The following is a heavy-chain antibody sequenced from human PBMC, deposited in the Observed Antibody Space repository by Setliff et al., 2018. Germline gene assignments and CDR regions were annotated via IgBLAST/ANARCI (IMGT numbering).Heavy chain of an antibody. CDR1: GLTFRTYA. V-gene: IGHV3-23*01. CDR2: TTGSGGDR. D-gene: IGHD2-21*01. J-gene: IGHJ4*02. Sequence: GGSLRLSCAASGLTFRTYAMSWVRQAPGKGLEWVSSTTGSGGDRDYADSVKGRFTISRDNSKNTLYLQMNSLRVEDTAVYYCTTRYHNPGDGYMAVFDFWGQGSLVTVSS. CDR3: TTRYHNPGDGYMAVFDF.